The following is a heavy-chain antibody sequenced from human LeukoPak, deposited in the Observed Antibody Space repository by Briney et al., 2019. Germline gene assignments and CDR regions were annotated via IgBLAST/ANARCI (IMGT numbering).Heavy chain of an antibody. J-gene: IGHJ5*02. CDR1: GGSISSSSYY. CDR3: ARQDILTGYYPNWFDP. D-gene: IGHD3-9*01. V-gene: IGHV4-39*01. Sequence: SETLSLTCTVSGGSISSSSYYWGWIRQPPGKGLEWIGSIYYSGSTYYNPSLKSRVTISVDTSKNQFSLKLSSVTAADTAVYYCARQDILTGYYPNWFDPCGQGTLVTVSS. CDR2: IYYSGST.